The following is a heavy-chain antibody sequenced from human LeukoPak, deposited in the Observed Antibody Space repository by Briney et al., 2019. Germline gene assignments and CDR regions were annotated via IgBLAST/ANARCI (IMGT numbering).Heavy chain of an antibody. Sequence: GGSLRLSCAASGFTFNSYSMNWVRQAPGKGLEWVSSISGSNSYIYYADSMKGRFTISRDNAKNSLYLQMNSLRAEDTAVYYCARDSIPYYDSMDAFDIWGQGTMVTVSS. V-gene: IGHV3-21*01. CDR1: GFTFNSYS. J-gene: IGHJ3*02. D-gene: IGHD3-22*01. CDR2: ISGSNSYI. CDR3: ARDSIPYYDSMDAFDI.